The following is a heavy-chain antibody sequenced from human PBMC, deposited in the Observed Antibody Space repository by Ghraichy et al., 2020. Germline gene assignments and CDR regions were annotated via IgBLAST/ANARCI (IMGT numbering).Heavy chain of an antibody. CDR3: ARGSEMATIPHAFDI. J-gene: IGHJ3*02. Sequence: GESLNISCAASGFTFSRYSMNWVRQAPGKGLEWVSYVSSSSGTIYYADSVKGRFTISRDNAKNSLYLQMNSLRDEDTAVYYCARGSEMATIPHAFDIWGQGTMVTVSS. CDR1: GFTFSRYS. D-gene: IGHD5-24*01. CDR2: VSSSSGTI. V-gene: IGHV3-48*02.